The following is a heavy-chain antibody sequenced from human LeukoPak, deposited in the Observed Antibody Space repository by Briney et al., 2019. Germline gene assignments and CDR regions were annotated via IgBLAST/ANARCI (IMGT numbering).Heavy chain of an antibody. D-gene: IGHD2-2*01. Sequence: PSETLSLTCAVSGGSISSGGYSWSWIRQPPGKGLEWFGYIYHSGSTYYNPSLKSRVTISVDRSKNQFSLKLSSVTAADTAVYYCARGKASRLWFDPWGQGTLVTVSS. CDR2: IYHSGST. CDR3: ARGKASRLWFDP. V-gene: IGHV4-30-2*01. J-gene: IGHJ5*02. CDR1: GGSISSGGYS.